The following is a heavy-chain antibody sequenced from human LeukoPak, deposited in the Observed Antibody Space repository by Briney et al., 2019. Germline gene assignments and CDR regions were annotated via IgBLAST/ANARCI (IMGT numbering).Heavy chain of an antibody. CDR1: GGSFSGYY. D-gene: IGHD3-22*01. J-gene: IGHJ4*02. Sequence: PSETLSLTCAVYGGSFSGYYWSWIRQPPGKGLEWIGEINHSGSTNYNPSLKSRVTISVDTSKNQFSLKLSSVTAADTAVYYCARGINSSGYYYFDYWGQGTLVTVSS. V-gene: IGHV4-34*01. CDR2: INHSGST. CDR3: ARGINSSGYYYFDY.